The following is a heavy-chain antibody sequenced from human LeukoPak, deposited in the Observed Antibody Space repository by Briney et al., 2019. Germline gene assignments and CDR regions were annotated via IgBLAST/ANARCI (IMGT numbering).Heavy chain of an antibody. CDR3: ARLEAVAGILDY. CDR2: IYYSGST. J-gene: IGHJ4*02. V-gene: IGHV4-39*01. Sequence: SETLSLTCTVSGGSISSSSYYWGWIRQPPGKGLEWIGSIYYSGSTYYDPSLKSRVTISVDTSKNQFSLKLSSVTAADTAVYYCARLEAVAGILDYWGQGSLVTVSS. CDR1: GGSISSSSYY. D-gene: IGHD6-19*01.